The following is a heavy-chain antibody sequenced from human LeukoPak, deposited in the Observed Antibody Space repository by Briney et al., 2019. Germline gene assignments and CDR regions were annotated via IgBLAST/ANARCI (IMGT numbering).Heavy chain of an antibody. CDR2: INHSGST. J-gene: IGHJ3*02. Sequence: SETLSLTCTVSGGSINSYHWSWIRQPPGKGLEWIGEINHSGSTNYNPSLKSRVTISVDTSKNQFSLKLSSVTAADTAVYYCAREGQWLVPWAAFDIWGQGTMVTVSS. D-gene: IGHD6-19*01. CDR3: AREGQWLVPWAAFDI. CDR1: GGSINSYH. V-gene: IGHV4-34*01.